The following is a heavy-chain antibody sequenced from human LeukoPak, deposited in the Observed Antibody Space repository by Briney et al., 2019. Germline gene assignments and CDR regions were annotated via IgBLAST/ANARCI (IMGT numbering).Heavy chain of an antibody. D-gene: IGHD6-19*01. CDR2: INPNSGGT. CDR1: GYTFTGYY. Sequence: VASVKVSCKASGYTFTGYYMHWVRQAPGQGLEWMGWINPNSGGTNYAQKFQGRVTMTRNTSISTAYMELSSLRSEDTAVYYCARGRGSGHKENWFDPWGQGTLVTVSS. J-gene: IGHJ5*02. V-gene: IGHV1-2*02. CDR3: ARGRGSGHKENWFDP.